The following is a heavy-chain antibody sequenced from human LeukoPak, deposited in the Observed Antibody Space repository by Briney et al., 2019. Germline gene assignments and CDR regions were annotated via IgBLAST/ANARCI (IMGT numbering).Heavy chain of an antibody. J-gene: IGHJ5*02. D-gene: IGHD2-15*01. CDR3: ARFVVALGGGFDP. V-gene: IGHV1-18*01. Sequence: ASVKVSCKASGYTFTSYGISWVRQAPGQGLEWMGWISDYNGNTNYAQKLQGRVTMTTDTSTSTAYVELRSLRSDDTAVYYCARFVVALGGGFDPWGQGTLVTVSS. CDR2: ISDYNGNT. CDR1: GYTFTSYG.